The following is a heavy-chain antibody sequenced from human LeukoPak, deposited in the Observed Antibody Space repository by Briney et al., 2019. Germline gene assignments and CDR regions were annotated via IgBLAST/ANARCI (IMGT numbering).Heavy chain of an antibody. D-gene: IGHD3-10*01. J-gene: IGHJ3*02. V-gene: IGHV4-59*12. CDR3: ARYNGYGSGSYYSADAFDI. CDR1: GGSISSYY. Sequence: PSETLSLTCTVSGGSISSYYWNWIRQPPGKGLEWIGYIFHSGSTNYNPSLKSRVTMSVDTSKNQFSLKVSSVTAADTAVYYCARYNGYGSGSYYSADAFDIWGQGTMVTVSS. CDR2: IFHSGST.